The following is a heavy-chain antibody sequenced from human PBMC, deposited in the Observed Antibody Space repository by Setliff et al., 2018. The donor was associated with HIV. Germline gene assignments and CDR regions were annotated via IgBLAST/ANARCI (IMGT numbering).Heavy chain of an antibody. Sequence: GASVKVSCKASGDSLSNYVITWVRRAPGQGLEWMGGIVPLVGTTNYAQNFQGRLTITTDQIMTTAYMELTSLRSEDTAVYYCARAVASKNIRGKYYFDYWGQGTLVTVSS. J-gene: IGHJ4*02. CDR2: IVPLVGTT. V-gene: IGHV1-69*05. D-gene: IGHD3-16*01. CDR1: GDSLSNYV. CDR3: ARAVASKNIRGKYYFDY.